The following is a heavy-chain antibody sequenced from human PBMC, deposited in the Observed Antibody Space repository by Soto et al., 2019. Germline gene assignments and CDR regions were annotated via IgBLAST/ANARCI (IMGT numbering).Heavy chain of an antibody. CDR3: TADRWNYFDY. Sequence: GGSLRLSCAASGFTFSNAWMSWVRQAPGKGLEWVGRIKSKTDGGTTDYAAPVKGRFTISSDDSKNTLYLQMNMLKTEDTAVYYCTADRWNYFDYWGQGTLVTVSS. D-gene: IGHD2-15*01. CDR2: IKSKTDGGTT. J-gene: IGHJ4*02. V-gene: IGHV3-15*01. CDR1: GFTFSNAW.